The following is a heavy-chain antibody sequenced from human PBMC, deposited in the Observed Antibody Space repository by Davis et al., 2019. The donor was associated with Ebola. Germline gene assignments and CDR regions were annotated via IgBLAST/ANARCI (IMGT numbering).Heavy chain of an antibody. CDR2: IKQDGSEK. J-gene: IGHJ6*02. CDR3: ARDRPLDFFFGDYYGMDV. V-gene: IGHV3-7*01. Sequence: SLMLPCAAPGFTFSSYAMSWVRQAPGKGLEWVANIKQDGSEKYYVDSVKGRFTISRDNAKNSLYLQMNSLRAVDTAVYYCARDRPLDFFFGDYYGMDVWGQGTTVTVS. CDR1: GFTFSSYA. D-gene: IGHD3-16*01.